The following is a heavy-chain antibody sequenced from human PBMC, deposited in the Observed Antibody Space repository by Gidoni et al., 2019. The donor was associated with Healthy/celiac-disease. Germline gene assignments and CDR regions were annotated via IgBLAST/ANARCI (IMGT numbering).Heavy chain of an antibody. CDR2: IYYSGST. Sequence: QLQLQESGPGLVKPSETLSLTCTVSGGSISSSSYYWGWIRLPPGKGLELIGSIYYSGSTYYNPSLKSRVTISVDTSKNQFSLKRSSVTAADTAVYYCARIGEFDAFDIWGQGTMVTVSS. CDR1: GGSISSSSYY. D-gene: IGHD3-22*01. J-gene: IGHJ3*02. V-gene: IGHV4-39*01. CDR3: ARIGEFDAFDI.